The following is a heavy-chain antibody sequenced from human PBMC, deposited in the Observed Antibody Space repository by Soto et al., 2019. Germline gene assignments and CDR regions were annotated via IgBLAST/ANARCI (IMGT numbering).Heavy chain of an antibody. CDR2: IYSGGNT. CDR1: GFTVSSSY. J-gene: IGHJ5*02. CDR3: ARGYWLDP. Sequence: EVQLVESGGGLVQPGGSLRLSCAASGFTVSSSYMTWVRQAPGEGLEWVSIIYSGGNTYYADSLKDRFTISRDNSKNTVYIQMNRLRPDDTAVYYCARGYWLDPWGQGTLATVSS. V-gene: IGHV3-66*01.